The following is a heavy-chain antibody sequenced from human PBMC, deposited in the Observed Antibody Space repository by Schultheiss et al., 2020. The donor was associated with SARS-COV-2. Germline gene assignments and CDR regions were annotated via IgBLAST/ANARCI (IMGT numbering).Heavy chain of an antibody. Sequence: LTCTVSGGSISSYYWSWIRQPPGKGLEWIGEINHSGSTNYNPSLKSRVTISVDTSKNQFSLKLSSVTAADTAVYYCARASRSGGGSRYSSSYWFDPWGQGTLVTVSS. CDR1: GGSISSYY. CDR2: INHSGST. CDR3: ARASRSGGGSRYSSSYWFDP. J-gene: IGHJ5*02. D-gene: IGHD6-6*01. V-gene: IGHV4-34*01.